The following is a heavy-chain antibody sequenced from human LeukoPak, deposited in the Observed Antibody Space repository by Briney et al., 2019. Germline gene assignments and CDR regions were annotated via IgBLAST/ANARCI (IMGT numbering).Heavy chain of an antibody. CDR3: AREGRYSYGWVGWLDSNHYYYYYMDV. CDR1: GYTFTSYA. Sequence: GASVKVSCKASGYTFTSYAMNWVRQAPGQRLEWMGWINAGNGNTKYSQEFQGRVTITRDTSASTAYMELSSLRSEDMAVYYCAREGRYSYGWVGWLDSNHYYYYYMDVWGKGTTVTVSS. D-gene: IGHD5-18*01. CDR2: INAGNGNT. J-gene: IGHJ6*03. V-gene: IGHV1-3*03.